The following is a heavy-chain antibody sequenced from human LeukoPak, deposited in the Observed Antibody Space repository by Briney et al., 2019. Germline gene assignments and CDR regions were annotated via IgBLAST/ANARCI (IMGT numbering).Heavy chain of an antibody. CDR1: GGTFSSYA. Sequence: APVKVSCKASGGTFSSYAISWVRQAPGQGLEWMGRIIPILGIANYAQKFQGRVTITADKSTSTAYTELSSLRSEDTAVYYCAREGEIVGATRGAFDIWGQGTMVTVSS. J-gene: IGHJ3*02. CDR3: AREGEIVGATRGAFDI. V-gene: IGHV1-69*04. D-gene: IGHD1-26*01. CDR2: IIPILGIA.